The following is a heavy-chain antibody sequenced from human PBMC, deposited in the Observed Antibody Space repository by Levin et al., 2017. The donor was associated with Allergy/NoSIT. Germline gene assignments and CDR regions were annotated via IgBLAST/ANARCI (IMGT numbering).Heavy chain of an antibody. V-gene: IGHV3-23*01. CDR1: GFTFSSYA. J-gene: IGHJ5*02. CDR2: ISGSGGST. D-gene: IGHD1-26*01. Sequence: AGGSLRLSCAASGFTFSSYAMSWVRQAPGKGLEWVSAISGSGGSTYYADSVKGRFTISRDNSKNTLYLQMNSLRAEDTAVYYCAKDTAYSGSYVPWFDPWGQGTLVTVSS. CDR3: AKDTAYSGSYVPWFDP.